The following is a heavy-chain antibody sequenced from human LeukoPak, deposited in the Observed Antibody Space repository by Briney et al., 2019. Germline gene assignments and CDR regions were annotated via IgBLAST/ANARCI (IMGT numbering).Heavy chain of an antibody. V-gene: IGHV4-34*01. CDR2: INHSGST. CDR1: GGSFSGYY. J-gene: IGHJ3*02. CDR3: ARKHEWNWNYNAFDI. D-gene: IGHD1-7*01. Sequence: SETLSLTCAVYGGSFSGYYWSWIRQPPGKGLEWIGEINHSGSTNYNPSLKSRVTISVDTSKNQFSLKLSSVTAADTAVYYFARKHEWNWNYNAFDIWGQGTMVTVSS.